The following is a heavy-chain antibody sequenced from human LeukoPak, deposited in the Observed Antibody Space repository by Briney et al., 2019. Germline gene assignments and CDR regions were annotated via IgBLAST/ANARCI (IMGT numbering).Heavy chain of an antibody. CDR2: TNKDGSEK. J-gene: IGHJ1*01. Sequence: GGSLRLSCEASVFIFTDYWMTWARQAPGKGLEWVANTNKDGSEKWYVDSVKGRFTISRDNAKNSLYLHMNSLKAGDTALYYCVRDGNDGLNDWEYWGQGALVTVSS. CDR1: VFIFTDYW. CDR3: VRDGNDGLNDWEY. D-gene: IGHD1-1*01. V-gene: IGHV3-7*03.